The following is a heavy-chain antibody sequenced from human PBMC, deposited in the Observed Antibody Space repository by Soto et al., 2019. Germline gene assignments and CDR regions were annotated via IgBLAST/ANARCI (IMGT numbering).Heavy chain of an antibody. V-gene: IGHV1-69*01. CDR2: IIPISGTI. CDR1: GGTFSTYG. J-gene: IGHJ3*01. CDR3: ASRERVDACDV. D-gene: IGHD1-26*01. Sequence: QVQLVQSGAEVKKPGSSVKVSCKASGGTFSTYGITWVRQASGQGLEWMGGIIPISGTINFAQKFKGRLSITPDESTSTVYMNLRILTSEDTAVYYCASRERVDACDVWGQGTKVTVSS.